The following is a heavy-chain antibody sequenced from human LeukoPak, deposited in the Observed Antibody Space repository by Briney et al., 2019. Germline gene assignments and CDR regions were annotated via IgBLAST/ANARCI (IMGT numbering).Heavy chain of an antibody. J-gene: IGHJ3*02. CDR1: GFTFSSYG. CDR3: ARDPGRNYYDSTSAFDI. Sequence: GGSLRLSCAASGFTFSSYGMHWVRQAPGKGLEWVAFIRYDGSNKYYADSVKGRFTISGDNSKNTLYLQMNSLRAEDTAVYYCARDPGRNYYDSTSAFDIWGQGTMVTVSS. V-gene: IGHV3-30*02. CDR2: IRYDGSNK. D-gene: IGHD3-22*01.